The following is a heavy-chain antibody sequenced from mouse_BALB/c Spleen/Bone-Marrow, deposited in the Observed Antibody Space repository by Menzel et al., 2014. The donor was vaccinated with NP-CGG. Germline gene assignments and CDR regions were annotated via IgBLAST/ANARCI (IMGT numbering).Heavy chain of an antibody. CDR3: ARDYYGSSYWYFDV. CDR2: ISNLAYSI. V-gene: IGHV5-15*02. CDR1: GFTFSDYG. J-gene: IGHJ1*01. D-gene: IGHD1-1*01. Sequence: DVHLVESGGGLVQPRESRKLSCAASGFTFSDYGMAWVRQAPGKGPEWVAFISNLAYSIYYADTVTGRFTISRENAKNTLYLEMSSLRSEDTAMYYCARDYYGSSYWYFDVWGAGTTVTVSS.